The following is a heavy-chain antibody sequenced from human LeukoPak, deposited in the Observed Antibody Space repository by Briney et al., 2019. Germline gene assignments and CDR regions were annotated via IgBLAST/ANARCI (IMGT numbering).Heavy chain of an antibody. CDR3: ARVQWAYDFWSGYYKDYYYYMDV. J-gene: IGHJ6*03. CDR2: INTNTGNP. CDR1: GYTFTSYA. V-gene: IGHV7-4-1*02. Sequence: VASVKVSCKASGYTFTSYAMNWVRQAPGQGLEWMGWINTNTGNPTYAQGFTGRFVFSLDTSVSTAYLQISSLKAEDTAVYYCARVQWAYDFWSGYYKDYYYYMDVWGKGTTVTVSS. D-gene: IGHD3-3*01.